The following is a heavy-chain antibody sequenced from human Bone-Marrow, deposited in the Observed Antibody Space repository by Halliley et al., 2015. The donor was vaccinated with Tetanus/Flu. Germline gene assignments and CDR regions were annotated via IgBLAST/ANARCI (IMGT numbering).Heavy chain of an antibody. CDR3: AKASRPIRNYYYGLDA. CDR2: ISGRGVNT. D-gene: IGHD6-25*01. J-gene: IGHJ6*02. V-gene: IGHV3-23*01. Sequence: SGISGRGVNTYHADSAKGRFTISRDNSKNTLYVEMNSLRAEDTAVYYCAKASRPIRNYYYGLDAWGQGTTVTVSS.